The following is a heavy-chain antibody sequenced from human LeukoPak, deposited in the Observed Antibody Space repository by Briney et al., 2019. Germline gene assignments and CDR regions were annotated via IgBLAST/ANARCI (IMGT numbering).Heavy chain of an antibody. J-gene: IGHJ2*01. D-gene: IGHD6-13*01. CDR1: GGSIRSYY. CDR3: ARVYYSSSYDYWYFDL. Sequence: PSETLSLTCTVSGGSIRSYYWSWIRQPPGKGLEWIGYIYYSGSTNYNPSLKSRVTISVDTSKNQFSLKLSSVTAADTAVYYCARVYYSSSYDYWYFDLWGRGTLVTVSS. V-gene: IGHV4-59*01. CDR2: IYYSGST.